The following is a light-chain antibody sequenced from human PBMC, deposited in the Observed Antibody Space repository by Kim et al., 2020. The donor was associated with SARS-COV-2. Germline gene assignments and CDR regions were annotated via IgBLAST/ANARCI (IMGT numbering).Light chain of an antibody. J-gene: IGKJ1*01. Sequence: VSVGDRGTITCRASQGITNSLAWYQQKPGKVPQLLIYAASALQSGVPSRFSGSGSGTDFTLTISSLQPEDVATYYCQKYNGAPWTFGQGTKVDIK. CDR1: QGITNS. V-gene: IGKV1-27*01. CDR2: AAS. CDR3: QKYNGAPWT.